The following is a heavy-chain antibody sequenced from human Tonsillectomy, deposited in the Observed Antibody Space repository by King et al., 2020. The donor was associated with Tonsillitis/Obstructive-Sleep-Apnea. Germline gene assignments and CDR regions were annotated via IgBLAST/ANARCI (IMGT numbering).Heavy chain of an antibody. CDR1: GGSISSSSYY. Sequence: RLQESGPGLVKPSETLSLTCTVSGGSISSSSYYWGWIRQPPGKGLEWIGSIYYSGSTYYNPSLKSRVTISVDTSKNQFSLKLSSVTAADTAVYYCARLADYASDYWGQGTLVTVSS. J-gene: IGHJ4*02. CDR3: ARLADYASDY. D-gene: IGHD4-17*01. CDR2: IYYSGST. V-gene: IGHV4-39*01.